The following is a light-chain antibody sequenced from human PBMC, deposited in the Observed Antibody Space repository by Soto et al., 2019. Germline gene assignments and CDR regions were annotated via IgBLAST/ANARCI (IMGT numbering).Light chain of an antibody. J-gene: IGKJ1*01. CDR1: LNVNSY. Sequence: IVLTQSPATLFVSPGDSATLSXRASLNVNSYLAWYQQKPGQAPRLLIYDASNRAAGIPARFSGSGSGTDFTLTISCLQSEDFATYYCQQYYSYPRTFGQGTKVDIK. CDR2: DAS. CDR3: QQYYSYPRT. V-gene: IGKV3D-15*01.